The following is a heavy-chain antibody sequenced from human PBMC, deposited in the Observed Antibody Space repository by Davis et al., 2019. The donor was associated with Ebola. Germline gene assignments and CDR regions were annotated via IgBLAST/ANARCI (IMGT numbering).Heavy chain of an antibody. J-gene: IGHJ2*01. Sequence: GGSLRLSCAASGFTFSGFDMHWVRQAPGKGLEWVAVISYDGSNKYYVDSVKGRFTISRDNSKNTLYLQMNSLRAEDTAVYYCAKASGWYWYFDLWGRGTLVTVSS. CDR2: ISYDGSNK. D-gene: IGHD6-19*01. V-gene: IGHV3-30*18. CDR3: AKASGWYWYFDL. CDR1: GFTFSGFD.